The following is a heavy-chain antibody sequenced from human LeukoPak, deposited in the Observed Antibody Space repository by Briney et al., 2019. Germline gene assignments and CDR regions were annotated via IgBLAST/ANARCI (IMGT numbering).Heavy chain of an antibody. J-gene: IGHJ4*02. CDR1: GGAINSESYY. Sequence: KTSETLSLTCTVSGGAINSESYYWSWIRQPAGKGLEWIGRIYVSGSTNYNPSLKSRVTISVDTSKNQFSLKLSSVTAADTAVYYCARLGTVTYYYDSSGYNFFDYWGQGTLVTVSS. D-gene: IGHD3-22*01. CDR3: ARLGTVTYYYDSSGYNFFDY. CDR2: IYVSGST. V-gene: IGHV4-61*02.